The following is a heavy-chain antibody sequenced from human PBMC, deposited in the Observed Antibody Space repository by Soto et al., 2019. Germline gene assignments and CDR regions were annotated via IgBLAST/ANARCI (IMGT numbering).Heavy chain of an antibody. CDR3: ARALGTFDY. CDR1: VFTFSSYW. V-gene: IGHV3-7*03. J-gene: IGHJ4*02. D-gene: IGHD1-7*01. Sequence: GGSLRLSCAASVFTFSSYWMSWVRQAPGKGLEWVANIKQDGSEKHYVDSVKGRFTISRDNAKKSLYLQMNSLRAEDMAVYYCARALGTFDYRGQGLLVTV. CDR2: IKQDGSEK.